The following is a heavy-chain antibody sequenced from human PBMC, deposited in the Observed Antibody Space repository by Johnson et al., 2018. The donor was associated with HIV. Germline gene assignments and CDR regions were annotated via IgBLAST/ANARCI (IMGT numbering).Heavy chain of an antibody. V-gene: IGHV3-7*01. CDR3: ARALYYYDRGDDFDI. CDR2: IKQDGREK. Sequence: VHLVESGAGLVQPGGSLRPSCAASGFTFSSYWMSWVRQAPGKGLEWVANIKQDGREKYYVDSVKGRFTISRDNAKNSLYLQMNSLRAEDTAVYYCARALYYYDRGDDFDIWGQGTMVTVSS. J-gene: IGHJ3*02. D-gene: IGHD3-22*01. CDR1: GFTFSSYW.